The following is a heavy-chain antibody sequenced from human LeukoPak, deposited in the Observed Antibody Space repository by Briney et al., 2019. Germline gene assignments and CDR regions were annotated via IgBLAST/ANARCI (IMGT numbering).Heavy chain of an antibody. J-gene: IGHJ4*02. CDR2: IIPIFGTA. Sequence: SVKVSCKASGGTFSSYAISWVRQAPGQGLEWMGGIIPIFGTANYAQKFQGRVTITADESTSTAYMELSSLRSEDTAVYFCASDLFGHSSIPVWGQGTLVTVSS. CDR3: ASDLFGHSSIPV. D-gene: IGHD6-13*01. CDR1: GGTFSSYA. V-gene: IGHV1-69*13.